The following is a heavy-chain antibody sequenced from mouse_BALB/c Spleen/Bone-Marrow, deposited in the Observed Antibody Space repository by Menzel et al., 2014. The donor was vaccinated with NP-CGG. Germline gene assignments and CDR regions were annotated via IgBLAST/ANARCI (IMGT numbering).Heavy chain of an antibody. CDR3: ATGRRSVDFDY. CDR2: IDPSAGYP. J-gene: IGHJ2*02. Sequence: VQLQQSGAELVKPGASVKVSCKASGYTFTNYWMQWVKQRPGQGLEWIGEIDPSAGYPNYNQDFKGKATLTVDKSSSTASMQLSSRTSEDAAVDYCATGRRSVDFDYWGQGTSLTVSS. CDR1: GYTFTNYW. V-gene: IGHV1-50*01.